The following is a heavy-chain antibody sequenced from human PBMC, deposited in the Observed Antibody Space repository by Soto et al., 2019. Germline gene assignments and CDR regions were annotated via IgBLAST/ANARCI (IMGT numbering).Heavy chain of an antibody. Sequence: QVQLVESGGGVVQPGRSLRLTCAASGFTFSSYAMHWVRQAPGKGLEWVAVISYDGRSKYYVDSIKGRFTISSDNSKNTLYLQMTDLRPEDSAVYYCAKALSSRVGISTCFEYWGQGTLVTVSS. V-gene: IGHV3-30*18. J-gene: IGHJ4*02. CDR2: ISYDGRSK. CDR3: AKALSSRVGISTCFEY. CDR1: GFTFSSYA. D-gene: IGHD3-10*01.